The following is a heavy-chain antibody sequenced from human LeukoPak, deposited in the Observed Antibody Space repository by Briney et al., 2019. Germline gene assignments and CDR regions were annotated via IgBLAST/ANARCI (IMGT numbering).Heavy chain of an antibody. CDR2: INPNSGGT. CDR1: GYTLTGYD. CDR3: ARVSLGYDYVWGSYQD. J-gene: IGHJ4*02. V-gene: IGHV1-2*02. D-gene: IGHD3-16*02. Sequence: ASVKVSCKASGYTLTGYDMHWVRQAPGKGLEWMGWINPNSGGTNYAQKFQGRFTMTRDTSISPACMVLRRLRSDDTAVYYCARVSLGYDYVWGSYQDWGQGTMVTVSS.